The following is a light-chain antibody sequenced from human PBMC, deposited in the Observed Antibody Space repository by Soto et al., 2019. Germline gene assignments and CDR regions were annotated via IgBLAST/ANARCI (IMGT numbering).Light chain of an antibody. CDR1: QSVGTY. CDR3: QQSASTPQT. Sequence: DIQMTQSPSSLSASVGDRVTITCRASQSVGTYVSWYQQKEGKAPKLLINVASTLQSGVASTFSGSGSGTDFTLAISSLQPEDFATYYCQQSASTPQTFGGGTRVEIE. CDR2: VAS. J-gene: IGKJ4*01. V-gene: IGKV1-39*01.